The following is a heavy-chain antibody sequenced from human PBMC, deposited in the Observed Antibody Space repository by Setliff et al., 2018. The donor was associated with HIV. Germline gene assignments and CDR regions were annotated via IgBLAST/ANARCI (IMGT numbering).Heavy chain of an antibody. D-gene: IGHD5-18*01. Sequence: PSETLSLTCIVSGGSISSGSYYWTWIRQPAGKGLEWIGRIYTSGSTNYNPSLQSRVTISVDASKNQFSLKLSSVTAADTAVYYCARHKGRYSYGYYFDYWGQGTLVTVSS. CDR3: ARHKGRYSYGYYFDY. CDR1: GGSISSGSYY. J-gene: IGHJ4*02. V-gene: IGHV4-61*02. CDR2: IYTSGST.